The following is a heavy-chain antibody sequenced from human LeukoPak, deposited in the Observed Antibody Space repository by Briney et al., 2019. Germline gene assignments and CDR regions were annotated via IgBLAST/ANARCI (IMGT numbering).Heavy chain of an antibody. Sequence: GGSLRLSCAASGFTFSSYSMNWVRQAPGKGLEWVSSISSSGSFIYYADSVKGRFTISRDNAKNTLYLQMNSLRAEDTAVYYCAKDGVVVPAATLFDYWGQGTLVTVSS. CDR2: ISSSGSFI. D-gene: IGHD2-2*01. V-gene: IGHV3-21*04. CDR1: GFTFSSYS. CDR3: AKDGVVVPAATLFDY. J-gene: IGHJ4*02.